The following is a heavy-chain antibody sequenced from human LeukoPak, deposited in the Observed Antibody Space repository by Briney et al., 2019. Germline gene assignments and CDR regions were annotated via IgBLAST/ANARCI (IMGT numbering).Heavy chain of an antibody. D-gene: IGHD7-27*01. J-gene: IGHJ4*02. CDR1: GDSINSSDYY. CDR3: ARHGNWDPFDY. V-gene: IGHV4-39*01. CDR2: VYYSGST. Sequence: SETLSLTCTVSGDSINSSDYYWAWIRQPPGEGLEWIGTVYYSGSTYYKSSLKSRLTISVDSSKNQFSLKMISVTAADTGVYYCARHGNWDPFDYWGQGALVTVSS.